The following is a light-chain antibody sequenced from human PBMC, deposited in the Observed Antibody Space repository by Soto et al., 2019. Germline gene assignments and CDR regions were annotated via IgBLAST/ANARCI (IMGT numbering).Light chain of an antibody. CDR3: QHYSSHPST. V-gene: IGKV1-5*03. J-gene: IGKJ5*01. Sequence: DIRLTQSPSFLSASVGDRVTMTFRASQSVSTWLAWYQQKPGKAPKLLISKASTLESGDPSRVRGSGSGTEFTLTIDNLQPDDFATYYCQHYSSHPSTFGQGTRLEIK. CDR2: KAS. CDR1: QSVSTW.